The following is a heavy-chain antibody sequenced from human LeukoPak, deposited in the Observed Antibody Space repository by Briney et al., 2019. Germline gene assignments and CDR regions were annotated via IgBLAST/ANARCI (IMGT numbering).Heavy chain of an antibody. CDR2: ISAYNGNT. CDR3: ARRSGSYYYY. Sequence: ASVKVSCKPSGYTFTTYGISWVRQAPGQGLEWMGWISAYNGNTNYAQKLQGRVTMTTDTSTGTAYMELRSLRSDDTAVYYCARRSGSYYYYWGQGTLVTVSS. V-gene: IGHV1-18*01. CDR1: GYTFTTYG. J-gene: IGHJ4*02. D-gene: IGHD1-26*01.